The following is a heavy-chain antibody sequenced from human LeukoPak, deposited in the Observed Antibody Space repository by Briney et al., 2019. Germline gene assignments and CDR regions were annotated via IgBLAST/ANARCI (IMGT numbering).Heavy chain of an antibody. CDR1: GGSMFGYY. J-gene: IGHJ4*02. V-gene: IGHV4-59*01. D-gene: IGHD4-17*01. CDR2: IYSSGST. Sequence: SETLSLTCTVSGGSMFGYYWSWIRQPPGKGLEWIGYIYSSGSTNYNPSLKSRVTLSIDTSKNQFSLKLSSVTAADTAMYYCARTAVGGTVTGWGQGTLVTVSS. CDR3: ARTAVGGTVTG.